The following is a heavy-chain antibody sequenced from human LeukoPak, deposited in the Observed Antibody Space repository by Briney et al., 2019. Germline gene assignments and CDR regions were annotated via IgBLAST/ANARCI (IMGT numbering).Heavy chain of an antibody. J-gene: IGHJ6*02. CDR3: ARDFRDYYCGMDV. CDR1: GFTFSSYA. Sequence: GRSLTLSWPAAGFTFSSYAMHWVRQAPGKGLEWVAVISYDGSNKYYADSVKGRFTISRDNSKNTLYLQMNSLTAEDAALYYCARDFRDYYCGMDVWGQGTTVTVSS. CDR2: ISYDGSNK. V-gene: IGHV3-30*04.